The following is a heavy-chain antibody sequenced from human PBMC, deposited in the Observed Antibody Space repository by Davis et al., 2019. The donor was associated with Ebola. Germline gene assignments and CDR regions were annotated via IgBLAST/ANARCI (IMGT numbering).Heavy chain of an antibody. CDR1: GFTFSSYA. CDR2: ISSSSSYI. J-gene: IGHJ6*02. V-gene: IGHV3-21*01. CDR3: ARSLLGYYYYGMDV. Sequence: GESLKISCAASGFTFSSYAMSWVRQAPGKGLEWVSSISSSSSYIYYADSVKGRFTISRDNAKNSLYLQMNSLRAEDTAVYYCARSLLGYYYYGMDVWGQGTTLTVSS.